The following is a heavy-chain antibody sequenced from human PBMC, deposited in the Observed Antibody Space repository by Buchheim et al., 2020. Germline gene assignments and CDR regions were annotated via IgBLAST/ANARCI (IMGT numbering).Heavy chain of an antibody. CDR1: AGSITSGDYY. J-gene: IGHJ1*01. CDR2: IYYRGST. V-gene: IGHV4-30-4*01. CDR3: VRGLRVAAAGNFQY. D-gene: IGHD6-13*01. Sequence: QVQLQESGPGLVEPSQTLSLTCTSSAGSITSGDYYWSWIRQPPGKGLEWIGNIYYRGSTYYSPSLKSRVTMSLDTSTNQFSLKLSSVTAADTGVYYCVRGLRVAAAGNFQYWGQGTL.